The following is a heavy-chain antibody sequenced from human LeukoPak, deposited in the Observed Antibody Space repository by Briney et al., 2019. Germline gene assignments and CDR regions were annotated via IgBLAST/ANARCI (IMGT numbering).Heavy chain of an antibody. V-gene: IGHV4-4*07. CDR1: GGSISSYY. CDR2: IHTSGST. CDR3: ARSFYSSTSLDY. D-gene: IGHD6-19*01. Sequence: PSETLSLTCTVSGGSISSYYWSWIRQPAGKGLEWIGRIHTSGSTNYNPSLKSRVTISVDTSKNQFSLKLSSVTAADTAVYYCARSFYSSTSLDYWGQGTQVTVSS. J-gene: IGHJ4*02.